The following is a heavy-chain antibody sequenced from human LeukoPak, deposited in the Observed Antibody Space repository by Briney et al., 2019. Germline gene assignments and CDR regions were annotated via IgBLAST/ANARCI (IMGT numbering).Heavy chain of an antibody. CDR3: ARDLSYYYDSSGSAGWFDP. CDR1: GGSISSGSYY. V-gene: IGHV4-61*02. Sequence: SETLSLTYTVSGGSISSGSYYWSWIRQPAGKGLEWIGRIYTSGSTNYNPSLKSRVTISVDTSKNQFSLKLSSVTAADTAVYYCARDLSYYYDSSGSAGWFDPWGQGTLVTVSS. D-gene: IGHD3-22*01. J-gene: IGHJ5*02. CDR2: IYTSGST.